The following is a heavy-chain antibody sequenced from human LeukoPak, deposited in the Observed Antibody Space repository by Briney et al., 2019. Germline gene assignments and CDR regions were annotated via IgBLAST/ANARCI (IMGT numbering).Heavy chain of an antibody. CDR2: IYYSGST. CDR1: GGSISSYY. Sequence: SETLSLTCTVSGGSISSYYWSWIRQPPGKGLEWIGCIYYSGSTNYNPSLKSRVTISVDTSKNQFSLKLSSVTAADTAVYYCARGSDIVATISAFDIWGQGTMVTVSS. V-gene: IGHV4-59*01. D-gene: IGHD5-12*01. J-gene: IGHJ3*02. CDR3: ARGSDIVATISAFDI.